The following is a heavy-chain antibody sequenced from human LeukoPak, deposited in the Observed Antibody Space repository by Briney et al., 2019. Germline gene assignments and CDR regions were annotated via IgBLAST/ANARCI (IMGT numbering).Heavy chain of an antibody. CDR1: GYTLTGYY. CDR3: ATQKVGAIVLDAFDI. D-gene: IGHD1-26*01. J-gene: IGHJ3*02. CDR2: ITPFNGNT. V-gene: IGHV1-45*02. Sequence: GASVKVSCKASGYTLTGYYMHWVRQAPGQGLEWMGWITPFNGNTNYAQKFQGRVTITRDRSMSTAYMELSSLRSEDTAMYYCATQKVGAIVLDAFDIWGQGTMVTVSS.